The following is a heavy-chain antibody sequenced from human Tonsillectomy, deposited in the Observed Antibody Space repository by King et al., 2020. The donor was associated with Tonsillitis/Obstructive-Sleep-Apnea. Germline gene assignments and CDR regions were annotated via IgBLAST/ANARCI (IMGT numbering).Heavy chain of an antibody. Sequence: VQLVQSGGGSVQPGGSLRLSCAASGFTFSNYAMSWVRQAPGKGLEWGSTMSGSGGHTYYADSVKGRFTISRDNSKNTLYLHMNSLRADDTAVYYCARGSDDFYYWGQGTLVTVSS. CDR1: GFTFSNYA. D-gene: IGHD3-3*01. J-gene: IGHJ4*02. CDR3: ARGSDDFYY. CDR2: MSGSGGHT. V-gene: IGHV3-23*04.